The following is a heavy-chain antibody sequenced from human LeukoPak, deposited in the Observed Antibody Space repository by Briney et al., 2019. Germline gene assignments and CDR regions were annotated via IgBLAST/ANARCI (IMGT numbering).Heavy chain of an antibody. CDR1: GGSISSGDYY. CDR2: IYYSGST. V-gene: IGHV4-30-4*08. Sequence: SETLSLTCTVSGGSISSGDYYWSWIRQPPGKGLEWIGYIYYSGSTFHYNPSLKSRVNISVDTPKNQFSLRLSSMTAVDTAVYYCASTNCSSASCYGANWFDPWGQGTLVTVSS. D-gene: IGHD2-2*01. J-gene: IGHJ5*02. CDR3: ASTNCSSASCYGANWFDP.